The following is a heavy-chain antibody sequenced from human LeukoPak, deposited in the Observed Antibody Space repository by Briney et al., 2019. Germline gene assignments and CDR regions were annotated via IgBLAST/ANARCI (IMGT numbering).Heavy chain of an antibody. CDR3: ARGRCSTSCPNWFDP. D-gene: IGHD2-2*01. V-gene: IGHV4-34*01. CDR2: INHSGST. J-gene: IGHJ5*02. Sequence: PSETLSLTCAVYGGSFSGYYWSWIRQPPGKGLEWIGEINHSGSTNYNPSLKSRVTISVDTSKNQFSLKLSSVTAADTAVYYCARGRCSTSCPNWFDPWGQGTLVTVSS. CDR1: GGSFSGYY.